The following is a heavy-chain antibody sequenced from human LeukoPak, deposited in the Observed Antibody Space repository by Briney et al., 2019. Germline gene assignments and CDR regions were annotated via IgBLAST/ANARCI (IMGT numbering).Heavy chain of an antibody. V-gene: IGHV4-34*01. Sequence: PGGSLRLSCAASGFTFSSYWMSWIRQPPGKGLEWVGEINHSGSTNYNPSLKSRVTISVDTSKNQFSLKLSSVTAADTAVYYCARPAKYSSSLAWWGQGTLVTVSS. CDR1: GFTFSSYW. CDR2: INHSGST. J-gene: IGHJ4*02. CDR3: ARPAKYSSSLAW. D-gene: IGHD6-13*01.